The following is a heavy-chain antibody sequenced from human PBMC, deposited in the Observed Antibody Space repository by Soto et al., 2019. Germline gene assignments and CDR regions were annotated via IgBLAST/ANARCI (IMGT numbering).Heavy chain of an antibody. V-gene: IGHV4-30-4*08. Sequence: PSETLSLTCAVSGGSFSGYYWSWIRQHPGKGLEWIGYIYYSGSTYYNPSLKSRVTISVDTSKNQFSLKLSSVTAADTAVYYCASGWELLGLDYWGQGTLVTVSS. D-gene: IGHD1-26*01. J-gene: IGHJ4*02. CDR3: ASGWELLGLDY. CDR2: IYYSGST. CDR1: GGSFSGYY.